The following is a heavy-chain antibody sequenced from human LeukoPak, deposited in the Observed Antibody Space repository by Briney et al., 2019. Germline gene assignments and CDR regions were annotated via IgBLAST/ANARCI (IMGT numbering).Heavy chain of an antibody. CDR3: AKGPDYGGKGYYYYMDV. D-gene: IGHD4-23*01. Sequence: GRSLRLSCAASGFTFSSYGMHWVRQAPGKGLEWVAFIRYDGSNKYYADSVKGRFTISRDNSKNTLYLQMNSLRAEDTAVYYCAKGPDYGGKGYYYYMDVWGKGTTVTVSS. CDR2: IRYDGSNK. J-gene: IGHJ6*03. V-gene: IGHV3-30*02. CDR1: GFTFSSYG.